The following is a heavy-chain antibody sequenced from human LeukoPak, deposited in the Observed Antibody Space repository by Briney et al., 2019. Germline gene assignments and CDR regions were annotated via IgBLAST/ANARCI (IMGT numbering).Heavy chain of an antibody. CDR1: GYTFTGYY. CDR3: ARADEDSSGWYLFDY. Sequence: GASVKVSCKASGYTFTGYYMHWVRQAPGQGLEWMGRINPNSGGTNYAQKFQGRVTMTRDTSISTAYMELSRLRSDDTAVYYCARADEDSSGWYLFDYWGQGTLVTVSS. J-gene: IGHJ4*02. CDR2: INPNSGGT. D-gene: IGHD6-19*01. V-gene: IGHV1-2*06.